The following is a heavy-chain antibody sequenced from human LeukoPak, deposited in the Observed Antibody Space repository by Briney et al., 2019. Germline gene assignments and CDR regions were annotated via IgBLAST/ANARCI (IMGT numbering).Heavy chain of an antibody. CDR1: GGSFSGFY. J-gene: IGHJ6*03. D-gene: IGHD2-15*01. CDR3: ARGDGWRQVAKLSLYSYYMDV. Sequence: PSETLPLTCAVYGGSFSGFYWTWIRQPPGKGLEWIGEINHRGSATYNPSLKSRVTISVDTSKNQLSLKLSSVTAADTAVYYCARGDGWRQVAKLSLYSYYMDVWGKGTSVTVSS. V-gene: IGHV4-34*01. CDR2: INHRGSA.